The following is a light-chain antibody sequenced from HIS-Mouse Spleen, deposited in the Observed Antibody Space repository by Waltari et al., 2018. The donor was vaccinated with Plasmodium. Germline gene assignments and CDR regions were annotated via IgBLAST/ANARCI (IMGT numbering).Light chain of an antibody. V-gene: IGKV1-5*03. CDR3: QQYHILLT. Sequence: DLQMTQSPSTLSASVGDRVTITCRASQSISSWLAWYQQKQGKAPKLLLYKASNLESGVPSTFTGSRSRTEFTLSVSSPQPDDFAPYYSQQYHILLTFSGKTKVEIK. CDR2: KAS. J-gene: IGKJ4*01. CDR1: QSISSW.